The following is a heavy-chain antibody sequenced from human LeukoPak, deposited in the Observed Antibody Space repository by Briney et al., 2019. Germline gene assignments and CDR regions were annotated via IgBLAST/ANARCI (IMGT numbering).Heavy chain of an antibody. J-gene: IGHJ6*02. Sequence: SETLSLTCAVYGGSFSGYYWSWIRQPPGKGLEWIGYIYYSGSTNYNPSLKSRVTISVDTSKNQFSLKLSSVTAADTAVYYCARVEAVVTIFGVVTGYGMDVWGQGTTVTVSS. CDR2: IYYSGST. CDR1: GGSFSGYY. D-gene: IGHD3-3*01. V-gene: IGHV4-59*01. CDR3: ARVEAVVTIFGVVTGYGMDV.